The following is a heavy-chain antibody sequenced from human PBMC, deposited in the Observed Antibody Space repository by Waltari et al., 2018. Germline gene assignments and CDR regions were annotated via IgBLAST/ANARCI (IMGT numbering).Heavy chain of an antibody. J-gene: IGHJ3*02. V-gene: IGHV1-69-2*01. D-gene: IGHD3-10*01. Sequence: EVQLLQSGTELKKPGTTVKISCQVSGYTFTDYYIHWVQQAPGKVPHWMGLVDPEDGETIYAEKFQGRVTITADTSTDTAYMELSSLRSEDTAVYYCATALGDRSSASRAFDIWGLGTMITVSS. CDR2: VDPEDGET. CDR1: GYTFTDYY. CDR3: ATALGDRSSASRAFDI.